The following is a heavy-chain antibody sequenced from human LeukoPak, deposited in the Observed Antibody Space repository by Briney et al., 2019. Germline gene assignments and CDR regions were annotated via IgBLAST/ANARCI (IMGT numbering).Heavy chain of an antibody. Sequence: TGGSLRLSCAASGFTLSSCWMHWVRQAPGKGLVWVSRINSDGSSTSYADSVKGRFTISRDNAKNTLYLQMNSLRAEDTAVYYCARDGFYYGSGSYYNDYWGQGTLVTVSS. V-gene: IGHV3-74*01. CDR3: ARDGFYYGSGSYYNDY. D-gene: IGHD3-10*01. CDR2: INSDGSST. J-gene: IGHJ4*02. CDR1: GFTLSSCW.